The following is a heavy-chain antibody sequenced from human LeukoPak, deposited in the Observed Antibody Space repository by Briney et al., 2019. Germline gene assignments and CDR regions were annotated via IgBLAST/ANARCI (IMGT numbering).Heavy chain of an antibody. V-gene: IGHV4-59*01. D-gene: IGHD3-3*01. Sequence: PSETLSLTCTVSGGSISSYYWSWIRQPPGKGLEWIGYIYYSGSTNYNPSLKSRVTISVDTSKNQFSLKLSSVTAADTAVYYCARDNRDYDFWSGYESIGWFDPWGQGTLVTVSS. J-gene: IGHJ5*02. CDR2: IYYSGST. CDR3: ARDNRDYDFWSGYESIGWFDP. CDR1: GGSISSYY.